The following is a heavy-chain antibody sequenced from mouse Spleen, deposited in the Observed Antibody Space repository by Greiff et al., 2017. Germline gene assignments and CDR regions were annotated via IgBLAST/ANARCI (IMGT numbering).Heavy chain of an antibody. D-gene: IGHD2-4*01. CDR3: ARTGYDYGYAMDY. J-gene: IGHJ4*01. V-gene: IGHV5-17*01. CDR2: ISSGSSTI. Sequence: EVQGVESGGGLVKPGGSLKLSCAASGFTFSDSGMHWVRQAPEKGLEWVAYISSGSSTIYYADTVKGRFTISRDNAKNTLFLQMTSLRSEDTAMYYCARTGYDYGYAMDYWGQGTSVTVSS. CDR1: GFTFSDSG.